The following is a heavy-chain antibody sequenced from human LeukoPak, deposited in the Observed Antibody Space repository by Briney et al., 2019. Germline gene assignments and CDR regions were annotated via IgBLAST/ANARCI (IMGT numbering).Heavy chain of an antibody. CDR2: INPNSGGT. Sequence: VASVKVSCKASGYTFTGYYMHWVRRAPGQGLEWMGWINPNSGGTNYAQKFQGRVTMTRDTSISTAYMELSRLRSDDTAVYYCRTDRYGDYGDYIDYWGQGTLVTVSS. J-gene: IGHJ4*02. CDR1: GYTFTGYY. CDR3: RTDRYGDYGDYIDY. D-gene: IGHD4-17*01. V-gene: IGHV1-2*02.